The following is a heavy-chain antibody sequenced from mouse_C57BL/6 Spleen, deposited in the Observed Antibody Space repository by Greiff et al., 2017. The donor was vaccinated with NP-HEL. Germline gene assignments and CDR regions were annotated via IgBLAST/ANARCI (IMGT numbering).Heavy chain of an antibody. CDR2: IDPETGGT. CDR3: TREEDYYGSSYFAY. V-gene: IGHV1-15*01. J-gene: IGHJ3*01. CDR1: GYIFTDYE. D-gene: IGHD1-1*01. Sequence: VQLQQSGAELVRPGASVTLSCKASGYIFTDYEMHWVKQTPVHGLEWIGAIDPETGGTAYNQKFKGKAILTADKSSSTAYMELRSLTSEDSAVYYCTREEDYYGSSYFAYWGQGTLVTVSA.